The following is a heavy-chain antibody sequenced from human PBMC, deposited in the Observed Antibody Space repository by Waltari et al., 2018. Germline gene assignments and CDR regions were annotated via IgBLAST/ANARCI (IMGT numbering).Heavy chain of an antibody. CDR3: ASDLGGTAVATDAFDI. V-gene: IGHV4-38-2*01. CDR1: GRFPRSGYY. CDR2: VSHSGST. J-gene: IGHJ3*02. D-gene: IGHD6-19*01. Sequence: QVQLQQSGPGQVKPSETLSLTCAVSGRFPRSGYYWGWIRQPLGKGLEWIGSVSHSGSTYYNPSLKGRVTISIHMSKHQFSLELRSVTAADTTVYFCASDLGGTAVATDAFDIWGQGTMVIVSS.